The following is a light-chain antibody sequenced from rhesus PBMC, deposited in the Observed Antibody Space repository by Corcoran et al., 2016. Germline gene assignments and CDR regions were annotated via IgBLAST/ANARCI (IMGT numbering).Light chain of an antibody. CDR1: QSVSNN. CDR2: FAS. J-gene: IGKJ2*01. CDR3: QQYNDWNN. Sequence: EIVMTQSPATLSLSPGERATLSCRASQSVSNNLAWYHQTPGQSPRLLIYFASNRVTGIPDRVRCSGSGTDFTLTISSLEPEDVGLYSSQQYNDWNNFGQGTKIEIK. V-gene: IGKV3-35*01.